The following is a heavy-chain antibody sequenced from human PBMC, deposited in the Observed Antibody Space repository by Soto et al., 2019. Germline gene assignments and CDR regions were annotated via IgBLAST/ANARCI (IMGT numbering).Heavy chain of an antibody. Sequence: ASVKVSCKTSGYAFTSHGISWVRQAPGQGLEWMGWISAYNGNTFYEQKVQGRVTMTRDTSTNTAYMELSSLRTDDTAVYYCARDMISSGSYPGTFDYWGQGTLVTVSS. J-gene: IGHJ4*01. CDR3: ARDMISSGSYPGTFDY. CDR2: ISAYNGNT. D-gene: IGHD1-26*01. V-gene: IGHV1-18*01. CDR1: GYAFTSHG.